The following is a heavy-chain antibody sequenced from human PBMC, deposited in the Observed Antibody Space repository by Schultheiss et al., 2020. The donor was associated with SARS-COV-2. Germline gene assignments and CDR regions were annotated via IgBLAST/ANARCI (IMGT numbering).Heavy chain of an antibody. CDR3: ARESPVTMTTVTDFDY. CDR2: IYRGGST. J-gene: IGHJ4*02. Sequence: GGSLRLSCAVSGFTVSDNYMIWVRQAPGKGLEWVSVIYRGGSTYYADSVKGRFTISRDNSKNTLYLQMNSLSAKDTAVYYCARESPVTMTTVTDFDYWGQGTLVTVSS. CDR1: GFTVSDNY. D-gene: IGHD4-17*01. V-gene: IGHV3-66*02.